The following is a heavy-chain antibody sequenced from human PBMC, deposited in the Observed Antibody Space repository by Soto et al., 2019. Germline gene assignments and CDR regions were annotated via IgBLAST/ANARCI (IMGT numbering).Heavy chain of an antibody. CDR3: AKPGYCSGGSCYEPGAFDI. CDR1: GFTFSSYA. CDR2: ISGSGGST. D-gene: IGHD2-15*01. V-gene: IGHV3-23*01. Sequence: GVSLRLSCAASGFTFSSYAMSWVRQAPGKGLEWVSAISGSGGSTYYADSVKGRFTISRDNSKNTLYLQMNSLRAEDTAVYYCAKPGYCSGGSCYEPGAFDIWGQGTMVTVSS. J-gene: IGHJ3*02.